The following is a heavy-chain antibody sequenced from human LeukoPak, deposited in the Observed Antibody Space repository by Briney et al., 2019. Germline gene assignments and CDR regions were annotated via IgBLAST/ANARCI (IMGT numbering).Heavy chain of an antibody. CDR1: GFTFSSYW. CDR3: ARVGASHI. J-gene: IGHJ3*02. CDR2: IKEDGSEK. D-gene: IGHD1-26*01. V-gene: IGHV3-7*01. Sequence: GGSLRLSCAASGFTFSSYWMTWVRQAPGKGLEWVANIKEDGSEKYYVDSVKGRFTISRDNATNSLYLQMNSLRVEDTAVYYCARVGASHIWGQGTMVTVSS.